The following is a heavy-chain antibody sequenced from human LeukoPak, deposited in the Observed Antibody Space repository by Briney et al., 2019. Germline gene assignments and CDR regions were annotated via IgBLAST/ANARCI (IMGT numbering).Heavy chain of an antibody. V-gene: IGHV1-18*01. CDR2: ISAYNGNT. CDR3: ARAWVTGRGDYYYYYMDV. CDR1: GYTFTSYG. D-gene: IGHD1-20*01. J-gene: IGHJ6*03. Sequence: ASVKVSCKASGYTFTSYGISWVRQAPGQGLEWMGWISAYNGNTNYAQKFQGRVTITRNTSISTAYMELSSLRSEDTAVYYCARAWVTGRGDYYYYYMDVWGKGTTVTVSS.